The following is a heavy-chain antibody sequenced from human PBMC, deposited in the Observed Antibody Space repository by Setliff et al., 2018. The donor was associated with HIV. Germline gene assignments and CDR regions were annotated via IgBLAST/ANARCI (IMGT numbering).Heavy chain of an antibody. CDR2: VSYSGST. D-gene: IGHD6-6*01. V-gene: IGHV4-39*07. CDR3: ARSGSSSPYYFDY. J-gene: IGHJ4*02. CDR1: GGSISSSSSY. Sequence: LSLTCTASGGSISSSSSYWGWIRQPPGRGLEWIGSVSYSGSTYYNPSLKSRITISVDTSKNQFSLRLSSVTAADTAVYYCARSGSSSPYYFDYWGQGTPVTVS.